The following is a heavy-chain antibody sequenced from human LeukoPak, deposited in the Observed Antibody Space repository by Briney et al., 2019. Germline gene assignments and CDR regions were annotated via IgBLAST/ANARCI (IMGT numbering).Heavy chain of an antibody. D-gene: IGHD3-16*01. J-gene: IGHJ4*02. CDR3: ARDPGWGHFDY. Sequence: GGSLRLSCAASGFTFSSYEMNWVRQAPGKGLEWVSYISSSGSTIYYADSVKGRFTISRDNAKNSLYLQMNSLRAEDTAVYYCARDPGWGHFDYWGQGTPVTVSS. CDR1: GFTFSSYE. CDR2: ISSSGSTI. V-gene: IGHV3-48*03.